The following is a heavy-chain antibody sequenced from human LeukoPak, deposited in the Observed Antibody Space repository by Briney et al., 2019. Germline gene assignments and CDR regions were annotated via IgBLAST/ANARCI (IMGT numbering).Heavy chain of an antibody. Sequence: KPGESLKISCKGSGYSFTSYWIGWVRQMPGKGLEWMGIIYPGDSDTRYSPSFQGQVTISADKSISTAYLQWSSLKASDTAMYYCARRGRDSYSGYYFDYWGQGTLVTVSS. CDR3: ARRGRDSYSGYYFDY. V-gene: IGHV5-51*01. CDR2: IYPGDSDT. CDR1: GYSFTSYW. J-gene: IGHJ4*02. D-gene: IGHD3-22*01.